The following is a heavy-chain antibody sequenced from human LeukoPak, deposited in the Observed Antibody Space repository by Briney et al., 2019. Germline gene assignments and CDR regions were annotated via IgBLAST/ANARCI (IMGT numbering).Heavy chain of an antibody. D-gene: IGHD3-16*02. J-gene: IGHJ3*02. CDR3: SRLGELSDAFDI. V-gene: IGHV3-21*01. CDR2: ISSSSSYI. CDR1: GGSFSGYY. Sequence: ETLSLTRAVYGGSFSGYYWSWIRQPPGKGLEWVSSISSSSSYIYNADSVKGRFTISRDNAKNSLYLQMNSLRAEDTAVYYCSRLGELSDAFDIWGQGTMVTVSS.